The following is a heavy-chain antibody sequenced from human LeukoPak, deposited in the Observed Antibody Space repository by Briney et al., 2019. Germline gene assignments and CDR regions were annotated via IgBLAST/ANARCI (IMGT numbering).Heavy chain of an antibody. D-gene: IGHD7-27*01. CDR1: GFTFTSSA. Sequence: SVKVSCKASGFTFTSSAMQWVRQARGQRLGWIGWIVVGSGNTNYAQKFQERVTITRDMSTSTAYMELSSLRSEDTAVYYCAKDPWGLDGFDIWGQGTMVTVSS. V-gene: IGHV1-58*02. CDR2: IVVGSGNT. J-gene: IGHJ3*02. CDR3: AKDPWGLDGFDI.